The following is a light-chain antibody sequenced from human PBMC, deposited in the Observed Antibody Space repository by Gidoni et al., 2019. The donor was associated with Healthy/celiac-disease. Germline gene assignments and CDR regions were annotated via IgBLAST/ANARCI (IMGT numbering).Light chain of an antibody. V-gene: IGLV2-23*02. CDR2: EVS. J-gene: IGLJ2*01. Sequence: PGQSITISCTGTSSDVGSYNLVSWYQQHPGKAPKLMIYEVSKRPSGVSNRFSGSKSGNTASLTISGLQAEDEADYYCCSYAGSSTLVFGGGTKLTVL. CDR3: CSYAGSSTLV. CDR1: SSDVGSYNL.